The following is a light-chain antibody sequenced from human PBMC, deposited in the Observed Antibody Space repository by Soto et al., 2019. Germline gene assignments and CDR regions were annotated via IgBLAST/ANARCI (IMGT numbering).Light chain of an antibody. CDR2: WAS. V-gene: IGKV4-1*01. Sequence: DIVMTQSPDSLAVSLGESASINCTSSQSILYNSRNKNYLAWYQQQPRQPPKLLIHWASTRESGVPDRFSGGGSGTDFTLTIRSLQAEDVAVYFCQQYHTIPVTVGGGTKVDLK. CDR1: QSILYNSRNKNY. CDR3: QQYHTIPVT. J-gene: IGKJ4*01.